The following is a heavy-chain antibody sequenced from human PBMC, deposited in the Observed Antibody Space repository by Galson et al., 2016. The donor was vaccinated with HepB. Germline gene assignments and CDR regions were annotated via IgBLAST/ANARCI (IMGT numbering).Heavy chain of an antibody. CDR1: GFTFSSYE. D-gene: IGHD1-1*01. CDR2: IGESGASI. CDR3: ARVLLVPLDGLFLYGMDV. Sequence: SLRLSCAASGFTFSSYEMNWVRQAPGKGLAWVAYIGESGASIYYADSVKGRFTISRDNAKKSLHLQMNSRRVEDTGVYSCARVLLVPLDGLFLYGMDVWGQGTTVAVSS. V-gene: IGHV3-48*03. J-gene: IGHJ6*02.